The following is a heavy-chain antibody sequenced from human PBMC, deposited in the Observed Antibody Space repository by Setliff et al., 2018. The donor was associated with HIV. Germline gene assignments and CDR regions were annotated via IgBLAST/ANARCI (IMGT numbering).Heavy chain of an antibody. D-gene: IGHD3-22*01. CDR1: GGSISRDSFY. CDR3: AGDSGYPSNWFDP. CDR2: IYYSGTT. Sequence: PSETLSLTCTVSGGSISRDSFYWDWFRQPPGEGLEWIGSIYYSGTTYYAPSLETRLTISVDTSTNQFSLKLTSVTAADTAMYFCAGDSGYPSNWFDPWGQGIMVTVSS. V-gene: IGHV4-39*02. J-gene: IGHJ5*02.